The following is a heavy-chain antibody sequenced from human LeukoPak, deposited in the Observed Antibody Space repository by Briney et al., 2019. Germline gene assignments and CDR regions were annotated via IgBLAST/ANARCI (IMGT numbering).Heavy chain of an antibody. D-gene: IGHD2-21*02. CDR3: ARQGRIVVVTTTHDAFDI. V-gene: IGHV5-51*01. CDR2: IYPGDSDT. Sequence: GASLKISCKGSGYSFTSYWIGWVRQMPGKGLEWMGIIYPGDSDTRYSPSFQGQVTISADKSISTAYLQWNSLKASDTAMYYCARQGRIVVVTTTHDAFDIWGQGTMVTVSS. J-gene: IGHJ3*02. CDR1: GYSFTSYW.